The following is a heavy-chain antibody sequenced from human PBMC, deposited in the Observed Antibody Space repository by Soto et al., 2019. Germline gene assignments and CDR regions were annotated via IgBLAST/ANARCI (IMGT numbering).Heavy chain of an antibody. J-gene: IGHJ4*02. Sequence: SETLSLTCNMSGDSYSISTYSWSWIRQPPGKGLEWIGSIYYGGSTYYNPSLKSRVTISVDTSKNQFSLKLSSVTAADTAVYYCARLSVVVAATNFDYWGQGTLVTVSS. CDR2: IYYGGST. V-gene: IGHV4-39*01. D-gene: IGHD2-15*01. CDR3: ARLSVVVAATNFDY. CDR1: GDSYSISTYS.